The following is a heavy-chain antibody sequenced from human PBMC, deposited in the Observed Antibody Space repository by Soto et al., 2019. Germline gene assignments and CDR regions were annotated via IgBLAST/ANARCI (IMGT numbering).Heavy chain of an antibody. CDR2: IIPIFGTA. V-gene: IGHV1-69*13. D-gene: IGHD3-3*01. J-gene: IGHJ6*02. CDR1: GGTFGSYA. Sequence: SVKVSCKASGGTFGSYAISWVRQAPGQGLEWMGGIIPIFGTANYAQKFQGRVTITADESTSTAYMELSSLRSEDTAVYYCAGLRIFGVVITPYYYYGMDVWGQGTTVTVSS. CDR3: AGLRIFGVVITPYYYYGMDV.